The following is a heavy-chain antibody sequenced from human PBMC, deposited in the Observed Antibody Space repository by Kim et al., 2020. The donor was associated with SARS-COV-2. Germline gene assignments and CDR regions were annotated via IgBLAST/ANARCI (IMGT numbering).Heavy chain of an antibody. V-gene: IGHV3-7*01. CDR2: KQNGSGT. J-gene: IGHJ4*02. Sequence: KQNGSGTYSVDSAKGRFTISRDNAKNSLFLQMTSLRAVDTAVYYCTRDLELWGQGALVTVSS. D-gene: IGHD1-7*01. CDR3: TRDLEL.